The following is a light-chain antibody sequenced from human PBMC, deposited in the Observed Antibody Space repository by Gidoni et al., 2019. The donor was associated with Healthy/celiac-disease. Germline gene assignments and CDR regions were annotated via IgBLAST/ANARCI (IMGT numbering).Light chain of an antibody. Sequence: DIQMTQSPSTLSAPVGDRVTITCRASPSISSRLAWYQQKPGTAPKLLIDDASSLESGVPSRFSGSGAGTEFTLTISSLQPDDFATYYCQQYNSYSWTFGQGTKVEIK. V-gene: IGKV1-5*01. CDR1: PSISSR. J-gene: IGKJ1*01. CDR2: DAS. CDR3: QQYNSYSWT.